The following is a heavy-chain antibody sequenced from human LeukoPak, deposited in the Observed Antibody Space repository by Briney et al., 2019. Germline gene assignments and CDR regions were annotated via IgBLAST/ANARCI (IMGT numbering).Heavy chain of an antibody. Sequence: GGSLRLSCAASGFTFDDYGMSWARQAPGKGLEWVSGINWDGGSTGYADSVKGRITISRDNAKNFLYLQMNSLRAEDTALYYCARTVSSAGWSDDAFDIWGQGTLVTVSS. J-gene: IGHJ3*02. CDR2: INWDGGST. CDR3: ARTVSSAGWSDDAFDI. CDR1: GFTFDDYG. V-gene: IGHV3-20*04. D-gene: IGHD6-19*01.